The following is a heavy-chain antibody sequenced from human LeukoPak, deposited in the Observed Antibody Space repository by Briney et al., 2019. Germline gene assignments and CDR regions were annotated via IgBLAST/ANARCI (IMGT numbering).Heavy chain of an antibody. J-gene: IGHJ6*03. CDR1: GFTFSSYE. V-gene: IGHV3-48*03. CDR2: ISSSGSTI. Sequence: GGSLRLSCAASGFTFSSYEMNWVRQAPGKGLEWVSYISSSGSTIYYADSVTGRFTIYRDNAKNSLYLQMNSLRAEDTAVYYCARSSEDYYYYYYMDVWGKGTTVTVSS. CDR3: ARSSEDYYYYYYMDV. D-gene: IGHD3-10*01.